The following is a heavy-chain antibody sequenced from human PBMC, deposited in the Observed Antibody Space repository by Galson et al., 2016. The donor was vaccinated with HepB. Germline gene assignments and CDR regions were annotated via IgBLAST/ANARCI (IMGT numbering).Heavy chain of an antibody. CDR2: IKPDGSEK. CDR1: GFTFSNYW. V-gene: IGHV3-7*03. Sequence: SLRLSCATSGFTFSNYWMSWVRQAPGKGLEWVANIKPDGSEKYYVDSLKGRFTISRDNAKNSLYLQMSSLRAEDTAVYYCALYYYDSSGFLEYFQHWGQGTRVTVSS. J-gene: IGHJ1*01. D-gene: IGHD3-22*01. CDR3: ALYYYDSSGFLEYFQH.